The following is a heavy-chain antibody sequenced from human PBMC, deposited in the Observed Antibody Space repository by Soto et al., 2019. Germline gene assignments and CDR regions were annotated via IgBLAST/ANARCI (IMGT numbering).Heavy chain of an antibody. CDR2: VSFDGNTK. Sequence: PGGSLRLSCAASGFVFSDFSMHWVRQAPGEALEWVAVVSFDGNTKYYADSVRGRFTISRDNSINTLFLQMSYLTPDDTAVYFCATELEFYRYFEYWGHGTLVTGSS. D-gene: IGHD1-1*01. J-gene: IGHJ4*01. V-gene: IGHV3-30-3*01. CDR1: GFVFSDFS. CDR3: ATELEFYRYFEY.